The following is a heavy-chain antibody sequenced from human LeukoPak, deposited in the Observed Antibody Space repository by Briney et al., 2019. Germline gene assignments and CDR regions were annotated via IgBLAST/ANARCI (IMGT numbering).Heavy chain of an antibody. V-gene: IGHV1-46*01. CDR1: GYTFTSYY. J-gene: IGHJ4*02. D-gene: IGHD5-24*01. CDR2: INPSGGST. CDR3: ARDDGDTSEYYFDY. Sequence: ASVTVSFKASGYTFTSYYMHWVRQAPGQGLEWMGIINPSGGSTSYAQQFQGRVTMTRDMSTSTVYMELSSLRSEDTAVYYCARDDGDTSEYYFDYWGQGTLVTVSS.